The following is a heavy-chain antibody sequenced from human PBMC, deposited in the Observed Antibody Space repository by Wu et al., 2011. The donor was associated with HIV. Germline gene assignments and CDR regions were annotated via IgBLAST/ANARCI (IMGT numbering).Heavy chain of an antibody. V-gene: IGHV1-69-2*01. D-gene: IGHD4-17*01. CDR1: GYTFSDHY. Sequence: EVVLVQSGTEVKRPGTTVKISCNVSGYTFSDHYLHWIQQAPGKGLEWMGLVDPEDGRSLYAEKFQGRMMITADTPRDTAYMELNSLTSDDTAVYFCARDLGGQVTTPGYFGLDVWGQGPRSASP. CDR2: VDPEDGRS. CDR3: ARDLGGQVTTPGYFGLDV. J-gene: IGHJ6*02.